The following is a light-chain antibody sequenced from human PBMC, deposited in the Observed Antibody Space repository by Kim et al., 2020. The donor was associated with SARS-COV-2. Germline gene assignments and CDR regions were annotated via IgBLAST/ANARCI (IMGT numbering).Light chain of an antibody. CDR2: GAS. J-gene: IGKJ1*01. V-gene: IGKV3-15*01. CDR3: QQYNNWPLWT. CDR1: QSVSSN. Sequence: EIVMTQSPATLSVSPGERATPSCRASQSVSSNLAWYQQKPGQAPRLLIYGASTRATAIPARFSGSGSGTEFTLTISSLQSEDFAVYYCQQYNNWPLWTFGQGTKVDIK.